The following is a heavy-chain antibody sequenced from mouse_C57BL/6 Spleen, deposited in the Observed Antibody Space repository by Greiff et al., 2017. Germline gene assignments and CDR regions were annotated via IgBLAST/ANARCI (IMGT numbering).Heavy chain of an antibody. CDR2: IDPSDSYT. Sequence: QVQLQQPGAELVKPGASVKLSCKASGYTFTSYWMQWVKQRPGQGLEWIGEIDPSDSYTNYNQKFKGKATLTVDTSSSTAYMQLSSLTSEDSAVYYCGRSANYYGSSAWFAYWGQGTLVTVSA. J-gene: IGHJ3*01. V-gene: IGHV1-50*01. CDR3: GRSANYYGSSAWFAY. CDR1: GYTFTSYW. D-gene: IGHD1-1*01.